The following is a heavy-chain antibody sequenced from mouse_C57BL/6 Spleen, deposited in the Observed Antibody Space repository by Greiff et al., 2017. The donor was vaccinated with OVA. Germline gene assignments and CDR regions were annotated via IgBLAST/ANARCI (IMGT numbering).Heavy chain of an antibody. CDR3: TRAPFDYYGSSWYFDV. D-gene: IGHD1-1*01. CDR1: GFTFSSYA. V-gene: IGHV5-9-1*02. Sequence: EVKLQESGEGLVKPGGSLKLSCAASGFTFSSYAMSWVRQTPEKRLEWVAYISSGGDYIYYADTVKGRFTISRDNARNTLYLQMSSLKSEDTAMYYCTRAPFDYYGSSWYFDVWGTGTTVTVSS. CDR2: ISSGGDYI. J-gene: IGHJ1*03.